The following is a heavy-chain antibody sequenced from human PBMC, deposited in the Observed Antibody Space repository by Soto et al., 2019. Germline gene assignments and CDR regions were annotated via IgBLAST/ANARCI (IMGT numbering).Heavy chain of an antibody. CDR3: ASDGGKHSGGIDY. CDR1: GGTFSSYS. Sequence: QVQLVQSGAEVKKPGSSVKVSCKASGGTFSSYSINWVRQAPGQGLEWMGEIIPIFGTANYAQKVQGRVTIAADDSTSTAYMALISLRSEDTAVYYCASDGGKHSGGIDYWGQGTLVTVSS. V-gene: IGHV1-69*01. J-gene: IGHJ4*02. D-gene: IGHD1-26*01. CDR2: IIPIFGTA.